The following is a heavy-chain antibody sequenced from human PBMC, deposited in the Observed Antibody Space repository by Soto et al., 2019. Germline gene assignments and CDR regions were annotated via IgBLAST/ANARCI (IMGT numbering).Heavy chain of an antibody. V-gene: IGHV3-30*18. J-gene: IGHJ5*02. Sequence: QVQLVESGGGVVQSGRSLRLSCAASGFTFSTSGMHWIRQAPGKGLEWVAMISHDGGATYYVDSVKGRFTISRDTDKNTLHLQMDRLRPEDTAEYYCVKDCGSSGWSNGFDGWGQGTLVTVSS. CDR2: ISHDGGAT. CDR1: GFTFSTSG. D-gene: IGHD3-16*01. CDR3: VKDCGSSGWSNGFDG.